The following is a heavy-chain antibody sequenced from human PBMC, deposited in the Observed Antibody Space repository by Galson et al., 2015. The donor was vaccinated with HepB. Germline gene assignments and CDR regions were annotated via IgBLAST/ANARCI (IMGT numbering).Heavy chain of an antibody. Sequence: QSGAEVKKPGESLKISCKGSGYSFTNYWIGWVRQMPGKGLEWMGIIYPGDSDTRYSPSFQGRVIISADKSISTAYLQWSSLKASDTAMYYCARHPPYSSGRRGSDYWGQGTLVTVSS. D-gene: IGHD6-19*01. CDR3: ARHPPYSSGRRGSDY. CDR2: IYPGDSDT. CDR1: GYSFTNYW. J-gene: IGHJ4*02. V-gene: IGHV5-51*01.